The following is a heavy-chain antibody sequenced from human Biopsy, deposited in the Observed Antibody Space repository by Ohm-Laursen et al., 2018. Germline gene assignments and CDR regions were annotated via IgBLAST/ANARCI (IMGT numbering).Heavy chain of an antibody. V-gene: IGHV1-69*06. J-gene: IGHJ4*02. CDR3: AREPFGQQLGPFDY. CDR1: GGTFSTTA. Sequence: VASVKVSCKASGGTFSTTAISWVRQAPGQGLEWMGGITPIFDTANYAQKFQGRVTIAADRSASTAYMELSSLTSDDTAVYYCAREPFGQQLGPFDYWGQGALVIVSS. D-gene: IGHD6-13*01. CDR2: ITPIFDTA.